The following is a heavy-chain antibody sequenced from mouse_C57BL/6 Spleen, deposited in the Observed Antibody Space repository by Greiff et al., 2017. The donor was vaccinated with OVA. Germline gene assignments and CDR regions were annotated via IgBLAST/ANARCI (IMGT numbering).Heavy chain of an antibody. V-gene: IGHV1-69*01. Sequence: QVQLQQPGAELVMPGASVKLSCKASGYTFTSYWMHWVTQRPGQGLEWIGEIDTSDSYTNYNQKFKGKSTLTVDKSSSTAYMQLSSLTSEDSAVYYCARRGDFDVWGTGTTVTVSS. CDR3: ARRGDFDV. CDR2: IDTSDSYT. J-gene: IGHJ1*03. CDR1: GYTFTSYW.